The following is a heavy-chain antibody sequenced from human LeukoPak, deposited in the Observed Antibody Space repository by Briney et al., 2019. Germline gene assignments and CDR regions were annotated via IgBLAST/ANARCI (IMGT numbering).Heavy chain of an antibody. V-gene: IGHV3-23*01. CDR1: GFTFSSYE. Sequence: GGSLRLSCAASGFTFSSYEMNWVRQAPGKGLEWVSSISGSGDYTYYADSVKGRFTISRDNSENTLYLQMDSLRADDTAIYHCAKDYGGIPLDYWGQGTLVTVSS. CDR3: AKDYGGIPLDY. J-gene: IGHJ4*02. D-gene: IGHD4-23*01. CDR2: ISGSGDYT.